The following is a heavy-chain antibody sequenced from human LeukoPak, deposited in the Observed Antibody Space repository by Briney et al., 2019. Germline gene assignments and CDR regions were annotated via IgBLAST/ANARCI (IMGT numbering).Heavy chain of an antibody. CDR2: IYHNGRT. D-gene: IGHD1-26*01. CDR3: AAWEVKSAFDY. J-gene: IGHJ4*02. V-gene: IGHV4-4*02. Sequence: SETLSLAGVVSGDSVSSSHWWSWVRQPPGKGLEWIGEIYHNGRTNYNPSLKSRVTISVDKSNNHFSLKLSSVTAADTAVYYCAAWEVKSAFDYWGQGTLVTVSS. CDR1: GDSVSSSHW.